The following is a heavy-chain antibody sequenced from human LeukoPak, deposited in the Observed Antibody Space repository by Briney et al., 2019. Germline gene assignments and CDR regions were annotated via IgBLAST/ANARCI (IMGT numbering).Heavy chain of an antibody. CDR3: ARDVVVVGASSYYYGMDV. J-gene: IGHJ6*02. D-gene: IGHD2-15*01. CDR2: IYPGDSDT. Sequence: GESLKISCKGSGYSFTSYWIGWVRQMPGKGLEWMGIIYPGDSDTRYSPSFQGQVTLSADKSISTAYLQWSSLKASDTAMYYCARDVVVVGASSYYYGMDVWGQGTTVTVSS. CDR1: GYSFTSYW. V-gene: IGHV5-51*01.